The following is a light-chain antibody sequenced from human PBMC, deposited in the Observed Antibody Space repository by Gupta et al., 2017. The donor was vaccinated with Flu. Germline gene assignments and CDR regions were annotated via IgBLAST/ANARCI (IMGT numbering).Light chain of an antibody. Sequence: AIRMTPSPSSFSASTGDRVTITCRASQGIRSYLAWYQQKPGKAPKLLIYAASTWQSGVPSSFCGSGCGKYFTLTISCRQSEDFAAYYCQQHDSYPPFTFGHGTKVDIK. J-gene: IGKJ3*01. CDR2: AAS. CDR3: QQHDSYPPFT. CDR1: QGIRSY. V-gene: IGKV1-8*01.